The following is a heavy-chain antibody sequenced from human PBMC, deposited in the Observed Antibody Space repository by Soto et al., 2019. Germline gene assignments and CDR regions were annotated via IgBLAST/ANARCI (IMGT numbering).Heavy chain of an antibody. CDR3: ARGLGP. D-gene: IGHD3-10*01. CDR1: GGSISSGGYF. CDR2: IYHSGST. V-gene: IGHV4-30-2*01. J-gene: IGHJ5*02. Sequence: QLQLQESGSGLVKPSQTLSLTCVVSGGSISSGGYFWSWIRQPPGKGLEWIGYIYHSGSTYYNPSRKSRVTLAVARPKNQFSLKLSSVTAADTAVYYCARGLGPWGPGTLVTVSS.